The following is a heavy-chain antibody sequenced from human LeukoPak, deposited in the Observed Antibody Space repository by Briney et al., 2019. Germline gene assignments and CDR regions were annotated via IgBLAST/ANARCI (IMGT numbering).Heavy chain of an antibody. D-gene: IGHD3-10*02. CDR3: AELGITMIGGV. Sequence: AGGSLRLSCAASGFTFSSYSMNWVRQAPGKGLEWVSSITSSSSYIYYADSVKGRFTISRDNAKNSLYLQMNSLRAEDTAVYYCAELGITMIGGVWGKGTTVTISS. CDR2: ITSSSSYI. J-gene: IGHJ6*04. V-gene: IGHV3-21*01. CDR1: GFTFSSYS.